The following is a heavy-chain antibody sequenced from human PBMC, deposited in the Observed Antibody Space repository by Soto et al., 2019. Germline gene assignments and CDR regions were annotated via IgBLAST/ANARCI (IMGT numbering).Heavy chain of an antibody. J-gene: IGHJ6*02. CDR1: GYTFTGYY. CDR2: INPNSGGT. D-gene: IGHD3-10*01. Sequence: GASVKVSCKASGYTFTGYYMHWVRQAPGQGLEWMGWINPNSGGTNYAQKFQGWVTMTRDTSISTAYMELSRLRSDDTAVYYCATAITIVRGVIYRDHGMGVWGQGSTVTGSS. V-gene: IGHV1-2*04. CDR3: ATAITIVRGVIYRDHGMGV.